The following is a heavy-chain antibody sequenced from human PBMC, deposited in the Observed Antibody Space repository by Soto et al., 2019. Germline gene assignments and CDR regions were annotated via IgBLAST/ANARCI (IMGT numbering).Heavy chain of an antibody. Sequence: ALMTVSCKASGYTFTGYYMHWVRQAPGQGLEWMGWLNPNRGRTNYAQKFQGRVSLTRDTSISTVYMELSRLSSDDTAVYYCSSLGYCSSTGCDTVTYYYNDMDVWGQGPTSTFSS. CDR2: LNPNRGRT. V-gene: IGHV1-2*02. CDR3: SSLGYCSSTGCDTVTYYYNDMDV. J-gene: IGHJ6*02. CDR1: GYTFTGYY. D-gene: IGHD2-2*02.